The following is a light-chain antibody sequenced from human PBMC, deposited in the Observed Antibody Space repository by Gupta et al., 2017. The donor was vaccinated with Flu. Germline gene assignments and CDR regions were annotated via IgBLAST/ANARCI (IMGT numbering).Light chain of an antibody. Sequence: GGDNIGSKIVHWYHQKPGQAPGLVVDDDRGRPSGITERFSGSNSGNTATLTISRVEAGDEADYYCQVWDSSSDHWVFGGGTKLTVL. V-gene: IGLV3-21*02. CDR1: NIGSKI. J-gene: IGLJ3*02. CDR3: QVWDSSSDHWV. CDR2: DDR.